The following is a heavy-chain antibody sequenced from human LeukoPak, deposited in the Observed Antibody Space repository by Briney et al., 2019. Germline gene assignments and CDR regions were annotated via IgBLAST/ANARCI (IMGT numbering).Heavy chain of an antibody. V-gene: IGHV3-9*01. D-gene: IGHD5-18*01. CDR3: AKVGGYSYGSYYYYYGMDV. CDR1: GFTFDDYA. Sequence: GRSLRLSCAASGFTFDDYAMHWVRQAPGKGLEWVSGISWTSGSIGYADSVKGRFTISRDNAKNSLYLQMNSLRAEDTALYYCAKVGGYSYGSYYYYYGMDVWGQGTTVTVSS. CDR2: ISWTSGSI. J-gene: IGHJ6*02.